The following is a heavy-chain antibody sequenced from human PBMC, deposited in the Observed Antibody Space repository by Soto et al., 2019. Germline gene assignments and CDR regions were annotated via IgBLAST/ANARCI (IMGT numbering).Heavy chain of an antibody. Sequence: QVQLVESGGGLVKPGGSLRLSCAASGFTFSDYYMSWIRQAPGKGLEWASYISSSSSYTNYADSVKGRFTISRDNAKNSLYLQMNSLRAEDTAVYYCARDHYGDYGNGWYFDLWGRGTLVTVSS. V-gene: IGHV3-11*05. CDR1: GFTFSDYY. CDR3: ARDHYGDYGNGWYFDL. CDR2: ISSSSSYT. D-gene: IGHD4-17*01. J-gene: IGHJ2*01.